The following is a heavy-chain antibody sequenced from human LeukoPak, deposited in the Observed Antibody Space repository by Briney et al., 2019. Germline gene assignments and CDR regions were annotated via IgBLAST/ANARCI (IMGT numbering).Heavy chain of an antibody. CDR3: AREAGYCSSTSCEEDYYYYYMDV. Sequence: GGSLRLSCAASGFTFSSYTMNWVRQAPGKGLEWVSSITGSSTYIFYADSVKGRFTVSRDNAKNSLYLQMYSLRAEDTAVYYCAREAGYCSSTSCEEDYYYYYMDVWGKGTTVTVSS. CDR2: ITGSSTYI. D-gene: IGHD2-2*03. J-gene: IGHJ6*03. V-gene: IGHV3-21*01. CDR1: GFTFSSYT.